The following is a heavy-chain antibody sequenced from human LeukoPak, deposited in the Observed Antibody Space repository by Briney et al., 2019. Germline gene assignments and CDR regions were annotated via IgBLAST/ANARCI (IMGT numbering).Heavy chain of an antibody. D-gene: IGHD3-22*01. CDR2: ISTSGSPI. CDR1: GFTFSSYE. J-gene: IGHJ4*02. Sequence: GGSLRLSCAASGFTFSSYEMNWVRQAPGKGLEWVSYISTSGSPIYYGNSVKGRFTISRDNAKNSLYLQMNSLRAKDTALYYCARRGFYDTSGYLFDHWGQGTLVTVSS. CDR3: ARRGFYDTSGYLFDH. V-gene: IGHV3-48*03.